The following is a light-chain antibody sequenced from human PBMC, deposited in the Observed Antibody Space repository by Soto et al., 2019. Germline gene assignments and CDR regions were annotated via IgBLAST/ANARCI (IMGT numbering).Light chain of an antibody. V-gene: IGKV3-20*01. J-gene: IGKJ1*01. CDR3: QQYGSSSWT. CDR1: QSVFNNH. Sequence: EIVLTQSPGTLSLSPGERATLSSRASQSVFNNHIGWYQQKPGQAPRRLIFGASFRATGIPDRFSGSGSGTDFTLTISRLEPEDFAVYYCQQYGSSSWTFGQGTKVDI. CDR2: GAS.